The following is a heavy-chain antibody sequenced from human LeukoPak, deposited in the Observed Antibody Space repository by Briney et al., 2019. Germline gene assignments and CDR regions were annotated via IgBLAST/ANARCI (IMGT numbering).Heavy chain of an antibody. CDR1: GYTFTGYY. CDR3: ARASHSSGYYTLDY. J-gene: IGHJ4*02. CDR2: INPNSGGT. Sequence: ASVKVSCKASGYTFTGYYMHWVRQAPGHGLEWMGRINPNSGGTNYAQKFQGRVTMTRDTSISTVYMELNRLRSDDAAVYYCARASHSSGYYTLDYWGQGTLVTVSS. V-gene: IGHV1-2*06. D-gene: IGHD3-22*01.